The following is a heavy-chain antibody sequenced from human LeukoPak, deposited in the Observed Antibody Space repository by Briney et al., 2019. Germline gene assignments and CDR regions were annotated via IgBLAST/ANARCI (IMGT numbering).Heavy chain of an antibody. CDR2: INPSGGST. CDR3: ARGDYGGNSGLGFDY. D-gene: IGHD4-23*01. Sequence: ASVKVSCKASGCTFTGYYMHWVRQAPGQGLEWMGIINPSGGSTSYAQKFQGRVTMTRDTSTSTVYMELSSLRSEDTAVYYCARGDYGGNSGLGFDYWGQGTLVTVSS. CDR1: GCTFTGYY. J-gene: IGHJ4*02. V-gene: IGHV1-46*01.